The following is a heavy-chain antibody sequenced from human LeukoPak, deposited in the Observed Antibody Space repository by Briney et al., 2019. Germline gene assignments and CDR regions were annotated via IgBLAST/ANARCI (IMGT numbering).Heavy chain of an antibody. V-gene: IGHV1-69*04. J-gene: IGHJ5*02. Sequence: WASVKVSCKASGGTFSSYAISWVRQAPGQGLEWMGRIIPILGIANYAQKFQGRVTITADKSTSTAYMELSSLRSEDTAVYYCARERSGDCSGGSCYFSGRWFDPWGQGTLVTVSS. D-gene: IGHD2-15*01. CDR1: GGTFSSYA. CDR2: IIPILGIA. CDR3: ARERSGDCSGGSCYFSGRWFDP.